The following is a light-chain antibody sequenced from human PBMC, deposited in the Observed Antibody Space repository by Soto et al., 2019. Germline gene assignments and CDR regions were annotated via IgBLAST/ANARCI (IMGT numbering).Light chain of an antibody. CDR2: WAS. CDR1: QSILYSSNNKNY. V-gene: IGKV4-1*01. Sequence: DIVMTQSPDSLAVSLGERATINCKSSQSILYSSNNKNYLAWYQQKPGQPPKLLIYWASTRESGVPDRFSGSGSGTDFTLTISRLQAEDVAVYYCQQYYSPWTFGQGPKVEIK. J-gene: IGKJ1*01. CDR3: QQYYSPWT.